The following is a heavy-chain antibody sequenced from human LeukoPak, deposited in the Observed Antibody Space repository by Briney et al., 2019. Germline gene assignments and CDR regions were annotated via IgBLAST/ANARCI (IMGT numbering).Heavy chain of an antibody. Sequence: GGSLRLSCAASGFTFSSYAMSWVRQAPGKGLEWVSIIYGGGTTYYADSVQGRFTISRDNSKSTLSLQMSSLRAEDTAVYYCARSSGRTGTSPFDYWGQGTLVTVSS. J-gene: IGHJ4*02. CDR3: ARSSGRTGTSPFDY. CDR2: IYGGGTT. CDR1: GFTFSSYA. V-gene: IGHV3-23*03. D-gene: IGHD1-26*01.